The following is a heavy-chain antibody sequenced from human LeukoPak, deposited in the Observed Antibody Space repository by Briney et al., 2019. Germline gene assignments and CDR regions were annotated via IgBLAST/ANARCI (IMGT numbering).Heavy chain of an antibody. CDR2: INHSGST. J-gene: IGHJ5*02. D-gene: IGHD3-3*01. V-gene: IGHV4-34*01. Sequence: TSETLSLTCAVYGGSFSGYYWSWIRQPPGKGLEWIGEINHSGSTNYNPSLKSRVTISVDTSKNQFSLKLSSVTAADTAVYYCARGRYDFWSGYYRKRDWFDPWGQGTLVTVSS. CDR3: ARGRYDFWSGYYRKRDWFDP. CDR1: GGSFSGYY.